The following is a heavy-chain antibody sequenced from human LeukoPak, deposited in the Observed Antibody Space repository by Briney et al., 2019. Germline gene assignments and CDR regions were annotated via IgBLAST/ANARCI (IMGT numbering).Heavy chain of an antibody. CDR1: GFTFSSYG. CDR2: IWYDGTNK. D-gene: IGHD3-10*01. J-gene: IGHJ4*02. CDR3: ARDQWGARGVIGGY. V-gene: IGHV3-33*01. Sequence: GGSLRLSCVASGFTFSSYGMHWVRQAPGKGLEWVAVIWYDGTNKYYADSVKGRFTISRDNSNNMVYLQMNSLRAEDTAVYYCARDQWGARGVIGGYWGQGTLVTVSS.